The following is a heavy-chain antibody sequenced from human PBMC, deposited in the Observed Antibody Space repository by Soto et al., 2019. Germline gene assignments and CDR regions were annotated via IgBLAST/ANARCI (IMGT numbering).Heavy chain of an antibody. Sequence: QVQLVQSGAEVKKPGASVKVSCKASGYTFTGYYMHWVRQAPGQGLEWMGWINPNSGGTNYAQKFQGWVTMTRDTSISTAYMELSRLRSDDTAVCDCARSTHYYYIMDVWGQGTTVTVSS. V-gene: IGHV1-2*04. J-gene: IGHJ6*02. CDR2: INPNSGGT. CDR3: ARSTHYYYIMDV. CDR1: GYTFTGYY.